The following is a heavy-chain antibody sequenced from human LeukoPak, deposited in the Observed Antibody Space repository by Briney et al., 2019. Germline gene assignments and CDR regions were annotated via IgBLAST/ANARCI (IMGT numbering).Heavy chain of an antibody. Sequence: PGGSLRLSCAAFGFTFSSYTIHWVRQAPGKGLEWVAVISYDGSNKYYADSVKGRFTISRDSSKNTLYLQMNSLRAEDTAVYYCARDPSSGWYPKYFQHWGQGTLVTVSS. D-gene: IGHD6-19*01. CDR1: GFTFSSYT. CDR3: ARDPSSGWYPKYFQH. J-gene: IGHJ1*01. V-gene: IGHV3-30-3*01. CDR2: ISYDGSNK.